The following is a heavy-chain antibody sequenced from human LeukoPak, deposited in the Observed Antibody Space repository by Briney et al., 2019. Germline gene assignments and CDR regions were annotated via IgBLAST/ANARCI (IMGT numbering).Heavy chain of an antibody. CDR1: GFTVSSNY. J-gene: IGHJ4*02. CDR3: AKDRGIISDY. Sequence: PGGSLRLSCAASGFTVSSNYMSWVRQAPGKGLEWVSAISGSGGSTYYADSVKGRFTISRDNSKNTLYLQMNSLGAEDTAVYYCAKDRGIISDYWGQGTLVTVSS. CDR2: ISGSGGST. V-gene: IGHV3-23*01. D-gene: IGHD3-10*01.